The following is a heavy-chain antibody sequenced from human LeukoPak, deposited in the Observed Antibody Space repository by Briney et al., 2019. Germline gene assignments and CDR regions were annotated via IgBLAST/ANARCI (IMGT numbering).Heavy chain of an antibody. Sequence: GGSLRLSCAASGFTFSNYWMHWVRQAPGKGLVWVSRINSDGSGTTYADSVRGRFTISRDNAKNTLYLQVNSLRAEDTAVYYCARSEGTVAYDSWGQGTLVTVSS. CDR1: GFTFSNYW. CDR3: ARSEGTVAYDS. CDR2: INSDGSGT. V-gene: IGHV3-74*01. D-gene: IGHD4-23*01. J-gene: IGHJ5*01.